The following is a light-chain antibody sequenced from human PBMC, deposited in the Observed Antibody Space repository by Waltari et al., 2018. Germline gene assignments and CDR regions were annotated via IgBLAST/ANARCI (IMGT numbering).Light chain of an antibody. J-gene: IGKJ3*01. CDR3: QQRSNWPPIFT. V-gene: IGKV3-11*01. CDR1: QSVSSY. CDR2: DAS. Sequence: ELVLPHSPAPLSLSPGERATLSSRASQSVSSYLAWYQQKPGQAPRLLIYDASNRATGIPARFSGSGSGTDFTLTISSLEPEDFAVYYCQQRSNWPPIFTFGPGTKVDIK.